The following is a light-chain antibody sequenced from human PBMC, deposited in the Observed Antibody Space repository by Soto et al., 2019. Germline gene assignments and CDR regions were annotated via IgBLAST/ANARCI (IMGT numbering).Light chain of an antibody. CDR2: KAS. CDR1: QSITSW. J-gene: IGKJ2*01. CDR3: QQYNHYPYT. V-gene: IGKV1-5*03. Sequence: DVQMTQSPSTLSASVGDRVTITCRASQSITSWLAWYQQKPGKAPKLLIYKASTLESGVPSRFSGSGSGTEFTLTISSLQPDDFARYYCQQYNHYPYTFGHGTKLEIK.